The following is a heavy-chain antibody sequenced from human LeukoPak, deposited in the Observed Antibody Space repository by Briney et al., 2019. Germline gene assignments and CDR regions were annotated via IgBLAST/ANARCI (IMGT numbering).Heavy chain of an antibody. CDR1: GGSVSSSGYY. V-gene: IGHV4-61*08. D-gene: IGHD6-25*01. CDR2: VYYSGST. CDR3: ARYLSGNAFDI. Sequence: SETLSLTCTVSGGSVSSSGYYWSWIRQPPGKGLEWIAYVYYSGSTNYNPSLKSRVTISVDPSKNQFSLNLSSVTAADTAIYYWARYLSGNAFDIWGQGTMVTVSS. J-gene: IGHJ3*02.